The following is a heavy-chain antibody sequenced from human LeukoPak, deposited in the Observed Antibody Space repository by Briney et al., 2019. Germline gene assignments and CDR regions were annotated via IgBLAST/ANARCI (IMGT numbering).Heavy chain of an antibody. D-gene: IGHD2-2*01. V-gene: IGHV4-59*01. CDR2: IYYSGST. CDR1: GGSISSYY. CDR3: ASEANMSSYLSFDY. J-gene: IGHJ4*02. Sequence: SETLSLTCTVSGGSISSYYWSWIRQPPGKGLEGMGYIYYSGSTNYNPSPNSRVTISVVTSKNQFSLELSSVTGADTAVYYCASEANMSSYLSFDYWGQGTLVTVSS.